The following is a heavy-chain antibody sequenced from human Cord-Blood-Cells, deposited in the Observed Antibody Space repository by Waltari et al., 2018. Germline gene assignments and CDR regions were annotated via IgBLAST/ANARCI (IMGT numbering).Heavy chain of an antibody. CDR1: GFTFSSYA. D-gene: IGHD6-6*01. CDR2: ISGSGGST. Sequence: EVQLLESGGGLVQPGGSLRLSCAASGFTFSSYAMSWVRQAPGKGLEWVSAISGSGGSTYNAESGRGRFPISRDNSKNTLYLQMNSLRAEDTAVYYGAKDTTIYSSSSGADYWGQGTLVTVSS. V-gene: IGHV3-23*01. CDR3: AKDTTIYSSSSGADY. J-gene: IGHJ4*02.